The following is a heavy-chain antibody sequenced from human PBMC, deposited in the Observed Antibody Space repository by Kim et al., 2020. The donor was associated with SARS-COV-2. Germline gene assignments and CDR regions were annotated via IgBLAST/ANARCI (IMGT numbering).Heavy chain of an antibody. Sequence: GGSLRLSCAASGFTFSNYGMHWVRQAPGKGLEWVAVVWFDVSNKYYADSVKGRFTISRDSSKSTLYLQMNSLRVEDTAIYYCARDSQKRNDVGYFDPWGQGTLVTVSS. CDR2: VWFDVSNK. CDR1: GFTFSNYG. V-gene: IGHV3-33*01. D-gene: IGHD1-1*01. CDR3: ARDSQKRNDVGYFDP. J-gene: IGHJ5*02.